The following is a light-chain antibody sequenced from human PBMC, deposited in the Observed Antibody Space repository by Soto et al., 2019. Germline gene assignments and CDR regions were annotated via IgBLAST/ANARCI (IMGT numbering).Light chain of an antibody. J-gene: IGKJ5*01. V-gene: IGKV3-11*01. Sequence: EIVMTQSPATLSVSPGERATLSCRASQSVGSDLAWYQQRPGQAPRPLIYDGSKRAAGVPDRISGDGSGTDYTLTISSLEPEDFAVYYCQQRTRWPMTFGQGTRLEIK. CDR2: DGS. CDR3: QQRTRWPMT. CDR1: QSVGSD.